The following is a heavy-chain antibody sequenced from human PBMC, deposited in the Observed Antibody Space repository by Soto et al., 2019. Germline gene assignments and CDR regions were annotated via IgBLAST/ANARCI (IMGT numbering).Heavy chain of an antibody. D-gene: IGHD2-15*01. CDR1: GGSIRSYC. J-gene: IGHJ4*02. CDR2: IYYSGST. V-gene: IGHV4-59*08. CDR3: ARKAVAATHIDY. Sequence: SETLSLTCTVSGGSIRSYCWTWIRQPPGKGLEWIGYIYYSGSTNYNPSLKSRVTISVDTSKNQFSLKLSSVTAADTAVYYCARKAVAATHIDYWGQGALVTVSS.